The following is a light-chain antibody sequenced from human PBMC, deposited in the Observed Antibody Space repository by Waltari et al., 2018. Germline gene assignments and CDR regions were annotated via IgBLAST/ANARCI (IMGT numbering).Light chain of an antibody. V-gene: IGLV1-44*01. CDR2: SKN. CDR1: SHHMGSIT. CDR3: AASDVSLSGFEV. J-gene: IGLJ1*01. Sequence: HSVLTHPLTVSGTPAQRVTILCSGSSHHMGSITVTWYQPPPGTAPQLPIYSKNHPPSGVPDRFSGSKPGTSASLAISWLQSEDEADYYCAASDVSLSGFEVFGTGTKVTVL.